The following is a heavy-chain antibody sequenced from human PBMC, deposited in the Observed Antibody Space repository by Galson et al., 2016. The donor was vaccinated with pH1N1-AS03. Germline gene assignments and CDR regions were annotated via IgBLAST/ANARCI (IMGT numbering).Heavy chain of an antibody. CDR2: IWHDGSEK. D-gene: IGHD3-16*02. Sequence: SLRLSCATSGFTFSTYWMHWARQVPGKGLEWVAVIWHDGSEKYYADSVKGRFTISRDNSKNTLYLQMNSLRAEDTAVYYCARDRHYYDYIWGTYRYDWYFDLWGRGTLVTVSS. J-gene: IGHJ2*01. V-gene: IGHV3-33*01. CDR3: ARDRHYYDYIWGTYRYDWYFDL. CDR1: GFTFSTYW.